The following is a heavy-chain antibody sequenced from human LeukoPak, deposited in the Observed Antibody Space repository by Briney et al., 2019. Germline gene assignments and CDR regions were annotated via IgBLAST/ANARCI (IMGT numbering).Heavy chain of an antibody. CDR2: IYYSGST. CDR1: GGSISSGGYY. Sequence: SETLSLTCTVSGGSISSGGYYWSWIRQHPGKGLEWIGYIYYSGSTNYNPSLKSRVTISVDTSKNQFSLKLSSVTAADTAVYYCARGRRGGWFDYWGQGTLVTVSS. V-gene: IGHV4-31*03. CDR3: ARGRRGGWFDY. J-gene: IGHJ4*02. D-gene: IGHD6-19*01.